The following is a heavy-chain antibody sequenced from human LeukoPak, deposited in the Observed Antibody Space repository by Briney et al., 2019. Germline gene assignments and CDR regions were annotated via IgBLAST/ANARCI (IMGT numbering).Heavy chain of an antibody. V-gene: IGHV3-30*02. D-gene: IGHD6-6*01. Sequence: PGGSLRLSCAAFGFTFSSYGMHWVRQAPGKGLEWVAFIRYDGSNKYYADSVKGRFTISRDNSKNTLYLQMNSLRAEDTAVYYCVKRRGKYSSSLNWFDPWGQGTLVTVSS. CDR1: GFTFSSYG. CDR3: VKRRGKYSSSLNWFDP. CDR2: IRYDGSNK. J-gene: IGHJ5*02.